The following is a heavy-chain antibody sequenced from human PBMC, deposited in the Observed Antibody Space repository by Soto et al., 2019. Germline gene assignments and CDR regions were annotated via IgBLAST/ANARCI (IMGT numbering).Heavy chain of an antibody. V-gene: IGHV3-7*01. CDR1: GLILSDYH. CDR3: ARWKWSRSGWCFDL. CDR2: IKEDGSEK. J-gene: IGHJ2*01. D-gene: IGHD6-6*01. Sequence: EVQMVESGGGLVQPGESLRLSCAVSGLILSDYHMSWVRQAPGKGLEWVANIKEDGSEKYFADSVKGRFTIFRDNAKNSVSLQMNSLRVEDTAVYYCARWKWSRSGWCFDLWGSGTLVAVSS.